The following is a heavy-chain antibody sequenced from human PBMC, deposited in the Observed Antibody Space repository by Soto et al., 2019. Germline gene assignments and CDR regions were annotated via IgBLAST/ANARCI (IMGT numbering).Heavy chain of an antibody. D-gene: IGHD6-19*01. J-gene: IGHJ4*02. V-gene: IGHV4-4*02. CDR2: VFHTGTT. Sequence: QVQLQESGPGLVKPSGTLSLTCAVSGDSVSSPYWWCWVRQPPGKGLEWIGEVFHTGTTSYNPSLRSRVTISMDKSNNRSSLDLSSVTAADTAVYYCARSAGWYAVHSWGPGTLVVVSS. CDR1: GDSVSSPYW. CDR3: ARSAGWYAVHS.